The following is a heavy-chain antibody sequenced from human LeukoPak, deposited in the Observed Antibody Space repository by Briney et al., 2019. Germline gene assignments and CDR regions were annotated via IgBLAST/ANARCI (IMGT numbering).Heavy chain of an antibody. CDR3: ARGQLLRWSSYWYFDL. CDR2: INHSGST. D-gene: IGHD4-23*01. Sequence: SETLSLTCAVYGGSLSGYYLSWIRQPPGKGLEWIGEINHSGSTNYNPSLKSRVTISVDTSKNQFSLKLSSVTAADTAVYYCARGQLLRWSSYWYFDLWGRGTLVTVSS. J-gene: IGHJ2*01. CDR1: GGSLSGYY. V-gene: IGHV4-34*01.